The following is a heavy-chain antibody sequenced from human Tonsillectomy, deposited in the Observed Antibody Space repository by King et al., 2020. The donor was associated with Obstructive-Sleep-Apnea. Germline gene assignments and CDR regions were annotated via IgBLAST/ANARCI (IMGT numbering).Heavy chain of an antibody. D-gene: IGHD3-22*01. J-gene: IGHJ3*02. CDR2: ISWNSGSI. Sequence: ESGGGLVQPGGSLRLSCAASGFTFDDYDMHWVRQAPGKGLEWVSSISWNSGSIGSADSVKGRFTIFRDNAKNSLYLQMNSLRAEDTALYYLVKNIKYYYDSSGYPRGLDIWGQGTMVTVSS. V-gene: IGHV3-9*01. CDR3: VKNIKYYYDSSGYPRGLDI. CDR1: GFTFDDYD.